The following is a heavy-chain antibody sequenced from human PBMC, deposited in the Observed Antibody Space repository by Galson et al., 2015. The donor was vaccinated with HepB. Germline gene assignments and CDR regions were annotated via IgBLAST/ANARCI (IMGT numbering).Heavy chain of an antibody. CDR3: AKGAGATGYSSGWLDY. CDR2: ISGSGGST. CDR1: GFTFSSYA. D-gene: IGHD6-19*01. J-gene: IGHJ4*02. Sequence: SLRLSCAASGFTFSSYAMSWVRQAPGKGLGWVSAISGSGGSTYYADSVKGRFTISRDNSKNTLYLQMNSLRAEDTAVYYCAKGAGATGYSSGWLDYWGQGTLVTVSS. V-gene: IGHV3-23*01.